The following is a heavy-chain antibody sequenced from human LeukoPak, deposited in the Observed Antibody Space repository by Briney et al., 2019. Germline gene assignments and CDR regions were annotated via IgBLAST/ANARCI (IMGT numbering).Heavy chain of an antibody. J-gene: IGHJ3*02. CDR2: IIPIFGTA. Sequence: GSSVKVSCKASGGTFSSYAISWVRQAPGQGLEWMGGIIPIFGTANYAQKFQGRGTITTDESTSTAYMELSSLRSEDTAVYYCARESVAYCGGDCYAFDIWGQGTMVTVSS. CDR3: ARESVAYCGGDCYAFDI. D-gene: IGHD2-21*02. V-gene: IGHV1-69*05. CDR1: GGTFSSYA.